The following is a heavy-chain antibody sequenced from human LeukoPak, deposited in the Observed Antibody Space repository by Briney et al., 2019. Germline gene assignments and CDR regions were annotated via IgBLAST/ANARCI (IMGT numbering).Heavy chain of an antibody. Sequence: QPGGSLRLSCAASGLTFSIYAMSWIRQAPGKGLEWVSAISSSGDSSYYADSVKGRFTISRDNFKSTLYLQMNSLRAEDTALCYCAKSPLDCSSTTCPDYWGQGTLVTVSS. V-gene: IGHV3-23*01. CDR1: GLTFSIYA. D-gene: IGHD2-2*01. CDR3: AKSPLDCSSTTCPDY. CDR2: ISSSGDSS. J-gene: IGHJ4*02.